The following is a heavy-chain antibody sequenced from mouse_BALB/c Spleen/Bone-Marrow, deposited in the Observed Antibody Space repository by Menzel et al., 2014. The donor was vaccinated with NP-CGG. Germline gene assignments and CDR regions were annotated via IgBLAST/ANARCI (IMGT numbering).Heavy chain of an antibody. CDR3: ARDQVYYYGSSYGYFDV. Sequence: EVKLVESGGGLVQPGGSRKLSCAASGFTFSDYGMAWVRQAPGKGPEWVAFISNLAYSIYYADTVTGRFTIFRENAKNTLYLEMSSLRSEDTAMYYCARDQVYYYGSSYGYFDVWGAGTTVTVSS. V-gene: IGHV5-15*02. D-gene: IGHD1-1*01. J-gene: IGHJ1*01. CDR1: GFTFSDYG. CDR2: ISNLAYSI.